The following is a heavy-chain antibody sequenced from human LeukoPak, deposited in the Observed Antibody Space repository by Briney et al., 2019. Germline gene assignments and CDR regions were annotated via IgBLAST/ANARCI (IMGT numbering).Heavy chain of an antibody. CDR2: TYYRSHWYN. D-gene: IGHD5-18*01. Sequence: SQTLSLTCAISGDSFSSNSATWTWIRQSPSRGLEWLGRTYYRSHWYNDYAVSVISRLIIVPDTSKNQFSLQLSSVSPEDTAVYYCARVAEYRTFDHWGQGTLVTVSS. V-gene: IGHV6-1*01. CDR1: GDSFSSNSAT. J-gene: IGHJ4*02. CDR3: ARVAEYRTFDH.